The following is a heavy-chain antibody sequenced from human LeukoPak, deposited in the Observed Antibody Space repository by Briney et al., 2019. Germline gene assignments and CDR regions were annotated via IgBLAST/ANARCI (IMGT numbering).Heavy chain of an antibody. J-gene: IGHJ4*02. Sequence: GGSLRLSCAASGFTFSSYAMSWVRQAPGKGLEWVSTISATGDGTVYADSVKGRFTISRDNSENMLLLQMNSLRADDTAVYYCAKDWATLPSRLSPFDSWGQGILVPVSS. CDR2: ISATGDGT. CDR3: AKDWATLPSRLSPFDS. CDR1: GFTFSSYA. V-gene: IGHV3-23*01. D-gene: IGHD6-6*01.